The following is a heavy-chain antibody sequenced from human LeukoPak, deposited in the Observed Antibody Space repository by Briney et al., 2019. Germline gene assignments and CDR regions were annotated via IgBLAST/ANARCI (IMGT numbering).Heavy chain of an antibody. J-gene: IGHJ4*02. CDR2: IKQDGSEV. CDR3: ARDFI. Sequence: PGGSLGLSCVGSGFTFSSHWMSWVRQAPGKGLEWVANIKQDGSEVDYVDSVKGRFTISRDNAKNSLFLQMNSLRAEDTAVYYCARDFIWGQGTLVTVSS. CDR1: GFTFSSHW. D-gene: IGHD3-10*01. V-gene: IGHV3-7*05.